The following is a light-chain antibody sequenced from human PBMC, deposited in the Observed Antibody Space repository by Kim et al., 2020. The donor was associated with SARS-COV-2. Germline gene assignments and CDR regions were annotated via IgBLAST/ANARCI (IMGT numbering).Light chain of an antibody. Sequence: DIMMTQSPLSLPVTPGEPASISCRSSQSLLQSNGYNSVDWYLQKPGQSPQLLIYLGSYRASGVPDRFSGRGSGTDFTLKSSGVEAGGGGTYYCMQALQTPRTFGQGTKVVIK. J-gene: IGKJ1*01. CDR1: QSLLQSNGYNS. CDR3: MQALQTPRT. CDR2: LGS. V-gene: IGKV2-28*01.